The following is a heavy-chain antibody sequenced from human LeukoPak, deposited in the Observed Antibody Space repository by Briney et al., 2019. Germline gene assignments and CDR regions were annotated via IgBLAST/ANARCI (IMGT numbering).Heavy chain of an antibody. D-gene: IGHD2-2*01. CDR3: ARVTRMVVVVPAANEPSYYYYYVDV. CDR1: GFTFSSYA. CDR2: ISYAGSNK. J-gene: IGHJ6*03. V-gene: IGHV3-30-3*01. Sequence: SGRSLRLSCAASGFTFSSYAMHWVRQAPGKGLEWVAVISYAGSNKYYADSVKGRFTSSRDNSKNTLYLQMNSLRAEDTTVYYCARVTRMVVVVPAANEPSYYYYYVDVWGKGTTVTVSS.